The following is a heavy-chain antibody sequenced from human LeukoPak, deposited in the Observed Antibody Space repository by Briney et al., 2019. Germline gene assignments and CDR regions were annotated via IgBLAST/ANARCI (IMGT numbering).Heavy chain of an antibody. CDR1: GYTFTSYA. J-gene: IGHJ4*02. V-gene: IGHV7-4-1*02. Sequence: GASVKVSCKASGYTFTSYAMNWVRQAPGQGLEWMGWINTNTGNPTYAQGFTGRFVFSLDTSVGTAYLQISSLKAEDTAVYYCARAFYGSGSYRFDYWGQGTLVTVSS. CDR3: ARAFYGSGSYRFDY. D-gene: IGHD3-10*01. CDR2: INTNTGNP.